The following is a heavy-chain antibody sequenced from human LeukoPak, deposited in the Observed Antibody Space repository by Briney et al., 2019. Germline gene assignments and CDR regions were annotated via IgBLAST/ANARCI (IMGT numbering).Heavy chain of an antibody. CDR1: GFTFSSYA. V-gene: IGHV3-23*01. CDR3: AKNDGSGSFSY. D-gene: IGHD3-10*01. J-gene: IGHJ4*02. Sequence: GGSLRLSCAASGFTFSSYAMSWVRQAPGRGLEWVSAISGSGGSTYYADSVKGRFTISRDNSKNTLYLQMNSLRAEDTAVYYCAKNDGSGSFSYWGQGTLVTVSS. CDR2: ISGSGGST.